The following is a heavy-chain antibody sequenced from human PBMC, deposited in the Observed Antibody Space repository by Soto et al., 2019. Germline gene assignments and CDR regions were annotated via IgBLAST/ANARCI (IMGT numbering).Heavy chain of an antibody. CDR2: ISSSSSYI. J-gene: IGHJ4*02. Sequence: EVQLVESGGGLVKPGGSLRLSCAASGFTFSSYSMNWVRQAPGKGLEWVSSISSSSSYIYYADSVKGRFTISRDNAKNSLYLQMNSLRAEDTAVYYCARDSGTNGVSSIDYWGQGTLVTVSS. CDR1: GFTFSSYS. CDR3: ARDSGTNGVSSIDY. V-gene: IGHV3-21*01. D-gene: IGHD2-8*01.